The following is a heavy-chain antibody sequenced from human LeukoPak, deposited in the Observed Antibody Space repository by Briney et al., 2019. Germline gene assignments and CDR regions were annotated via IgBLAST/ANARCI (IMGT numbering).Heavy chain of an antibody. CDR1: GFTFSKYS. Sequence: GGALRLSCAASGFTFSKYSMSWVRQAPGKGLEGVANIKQDGIAQYYVHSLQCRFTISIHNAKNSLYLQMTSLRAEDTAVYYCAKNKWNYDYWGQGTLVTVSS. CDR2: IKQDGIAQ. V-gene: IGHV3-7*01. D-gene: IGHD1-7*01. J-gene: IGHJ4*02. CDR3: AKNKWNYDY.